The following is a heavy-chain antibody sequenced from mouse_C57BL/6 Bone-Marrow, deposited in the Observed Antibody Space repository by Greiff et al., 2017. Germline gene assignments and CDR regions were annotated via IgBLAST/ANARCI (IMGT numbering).Heavy chain of an antibody. Sequence: VQLQQSGPELVKPGASVKISCKASGYSFTGYYMNWVKQSPEKSLEWIGEINPSTGGTTYNQKFKAKATLTVDKSSSTAYMQLKSLTSEDAAVYYFARRRGILPGDYGGQGTTLTVSS. J-gene: IGHJ2*01. CDR3: ARRRGILPGDY. CDR2: INPSTGGT. D-gene: IGHD1-1*01. V-gene: IGHV1-42*01. CDR1: GYSFTGYY.